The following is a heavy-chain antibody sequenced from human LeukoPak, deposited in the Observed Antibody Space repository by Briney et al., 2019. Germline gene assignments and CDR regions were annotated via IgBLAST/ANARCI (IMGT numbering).Heavy chain of an antibody. CDR1: GGSISSYY. CDR2: IYYSGNT. D-gene: IGHD6-6*01. J-gene: IGHJ4*02. CDR3: ARVLSSSSKVFDC. V-gene: IGHV4-59*01. Sequence: PSETLSLTCNVSGGSISSYYWSWIRQPPGKGLEWIGDIYYSGNTNYNTSLKSRVTMSVDRPKNQFSLKVTSVTTADTAVYYCARVLSSSSKVFDCSGQGTLVTVSS.